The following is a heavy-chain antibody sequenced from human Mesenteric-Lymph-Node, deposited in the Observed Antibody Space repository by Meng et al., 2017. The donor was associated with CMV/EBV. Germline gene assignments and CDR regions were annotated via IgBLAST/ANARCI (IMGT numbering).Heavy chain of an antibody. Sequence: GESLKISCAASGFTLRDYWMHWVRQAPGQGLEWVSVIYFGGGTYYADSVKGRFTISRDNSKNTLYLQMNRLRAEDTAVYYCARDWEDGGGYFDFWGQGTLVTVSS. D-gene: IGHD1-26*01. CDR3: ARDWEDGGGYFDF. J-gene: IGHJ4*02. CDR2: IYFGGGT. V-gene: IGHV3-66*01. CDR1: GFTLRDYW.